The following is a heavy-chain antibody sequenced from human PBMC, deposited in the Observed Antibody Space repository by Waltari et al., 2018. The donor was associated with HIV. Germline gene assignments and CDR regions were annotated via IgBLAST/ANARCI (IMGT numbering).Heavy chain of an antibody. V-gene: IGHV3-74*01. CDR2: INGDGSTT. CDR1: GFTFSSYW. D-gene: IGHD3-22*01. J-gene: IGHJ5*02. CDR3: ARIAYDSSGYGWFDP. Sequence: EVQLVESGGGLVQPGGSLRLSCAASGFTFSSYWMHWVRQAPGKGLVWVSRINGDGSTTSYADSVKGRFTISRDNAKNTLYLQMNSLRAEDMAVYYCARIAYDSSGYGWFDPWGQGALVTVSS.